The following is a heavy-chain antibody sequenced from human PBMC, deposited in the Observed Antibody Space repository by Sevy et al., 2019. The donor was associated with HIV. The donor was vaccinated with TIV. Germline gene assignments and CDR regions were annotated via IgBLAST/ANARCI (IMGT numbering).Heavy chain of an antibody. Sequence: GGSLRLSCAASGFTSGSFYMHWVRQTPKKGLVWVSNINSDGRLSNYADSVKGRFIVSRDNSKNTLYLQMNSLRAEDTAVYYCARADYGDYSGEFDYWGQGTLVTVSS. CDR1: GFTSGSFY. D-gene: IGHD4-17*01. J-gene: IGHJ4*02. CDR2: INSDGRLS. CDR3: ARADYGDYSGEFDY. V-gene: IGHV3-74*01.